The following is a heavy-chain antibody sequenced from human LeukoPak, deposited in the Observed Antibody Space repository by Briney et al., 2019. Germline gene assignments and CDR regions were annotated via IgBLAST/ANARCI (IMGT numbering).Heavy chain of an antibody. CDR3: ARDPNRYSSTVYFDY. CDR2: ITGSGGNT. CDR1: GFTFSSYA. Sequence: PGGSLRLSCAASGFTFSSYAVTWVRQAPGKGLEWVGSITGSGGNTYYADSVKGRFTISRDNSKNTLYLQMNSLRVEDTAIYYCARDPNRYSSTVYFDYWGQGTLVTVSS. V-gene: IGHV3-23*01. J-gene: IGHJ4*02. D-gene: IGHD2-21*01.